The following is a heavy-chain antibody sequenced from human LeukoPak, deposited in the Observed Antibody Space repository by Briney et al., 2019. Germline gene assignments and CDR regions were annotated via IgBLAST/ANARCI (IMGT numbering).Heavy chain of an antibody. CDR2: ISFSGDNS. V-gene: IGHV3-23*01. J-gene: IGHJ3*01. CDR3: AKDIQLST. Sequence: SGGSLRLSCAASGFNFRDAAMTWVRQAPGKGLEWVALISFSGDNSYYADSVKGRFSVYRDNSENTLSLQMNSLRVEDTARYYCAKDIQLSTWGLGTMVTVSS. CDR1: GFNFRDAA. D-gene: IGHD5-24*01.